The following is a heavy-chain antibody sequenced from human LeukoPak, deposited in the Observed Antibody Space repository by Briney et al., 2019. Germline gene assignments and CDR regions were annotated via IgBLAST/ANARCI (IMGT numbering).Heavy chain of an antibody. V-gene: IGHV3-30*04. CDR3: ARMPAPYDFWSGYSPVAFDI. CDR1: GFTFSSYA. CDR2: MSYDGSNK. Sequence: GGSLSLSCAASGFTFSSYAMHWVRQAPGKGLEWVAIMSYDGSNKYYGDSVKGRFTISRDNSKNTLYLQMNSLRAEDTAVYYCARMPAPYDFWSGYSPVAFDIWGQGTMVTVSS. D-gene: IGHD3-3*01. J-gene: IGHJ3*02.